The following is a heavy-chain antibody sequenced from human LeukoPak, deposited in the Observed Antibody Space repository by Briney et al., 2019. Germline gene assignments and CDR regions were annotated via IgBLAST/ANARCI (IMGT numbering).Heavy chain of an antibody. J-gene: IGHJ6*03. CDR2: ITSTSSYM. V-gene: IGHV3-21*01. Sequence: GGSLRLSCAASGFTFSSYSMNWVRQAPGKGLEWVSSITSTSSYMYYADSVKGRFTISRDNAQNSLYLHMSSLRAEDTAVYYCARDPYSGGYGDDYYYYMDVWGKGTTVTISS. CDR3: ARDPYSGGYGDDYYYYMDV. CDR1: GFTFSSYS. D-gene: IGHD1-26*01.